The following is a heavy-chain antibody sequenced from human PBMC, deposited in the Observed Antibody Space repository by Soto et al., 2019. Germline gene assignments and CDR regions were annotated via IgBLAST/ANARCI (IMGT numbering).Heavy chain of an antibody. CDR3: ARSGYSGYGAYYFDY. Sequence: QVQLQESGPGLVKPSGTLSLTCAVSGGSISSSNWWSWVRQPPGKGLEWIGEIYHSGSTNYNPSLKSRVTISVDQSKNQFSLMLCSVTAADTAVYYCARSGYSGYGAYYFDYWGQGTLVTVSS. V-gene: IGHV4-4*02. J-gene: IGHJ4*02. CDR2: IYHSGST. D-gene: IGHD5-12*01. CDR1: GGSISSSNW.